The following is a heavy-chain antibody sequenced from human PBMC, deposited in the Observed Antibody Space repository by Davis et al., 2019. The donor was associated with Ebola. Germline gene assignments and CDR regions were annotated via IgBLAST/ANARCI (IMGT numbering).Heavy chain of an antibody. CDR2: ISSSSSYT. V-gene: IGHV3-11*06. CDR3: AKDSRLTY. J-gene: IGHJ4*02. D-gene: IGHD3-16*01. Sequence: GGSLRLSCAVSGLTFSSYAMSWIRQAPGKGLEWVSYISSSSSYTNYADSVKGRFTISRDNSKNTLYLQMNSLRAEDTAVYYCAKDSRLTYWGQGTLVTVSS. CDR1: GLTFSSYA.